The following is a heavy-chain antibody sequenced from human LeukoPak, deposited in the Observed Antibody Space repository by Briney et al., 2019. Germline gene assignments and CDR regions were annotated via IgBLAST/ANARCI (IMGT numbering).Heavy chain of an antibody. J-gene: IGHJ4*02. V-gene: IGHV1-8*01. CDR3: ARGTSIDN. CDR1: GYTFTNYD. Sequence: VASVKVSCKASGYTFTNYDINWVRQATGQGLEWMGWMNPNSGNTAYAHKFQGRVAMTRNTSITTAYMELYSLRSDDTAVYYCARGTSIDNWGQGTLVTVSP. CDR2: MNPNSGNT.